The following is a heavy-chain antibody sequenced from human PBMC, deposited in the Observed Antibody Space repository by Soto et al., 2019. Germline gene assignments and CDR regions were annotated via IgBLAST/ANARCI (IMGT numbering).Heavy chain of an antibody. CDR2: VYYSGGA. CDR3: GRVVEGATRHTDFDS. J-gene: IGHJ5*01. V-gene: IGHV4-39*01. Sequence: QVHLQESGPGLVKPSETLSLTCAVSGVSIHNSHSFWGWIRQPPGKGLEFIANVYYSGGAHYNPSFKSGVTISVDTATNQGSLRMGSGTAADTAVYFCGRVVEGATRHTDFDSWGQGTLVTVSS. D-gene: IGHD2-21*01. CDR1: GVSIHNSHSF.